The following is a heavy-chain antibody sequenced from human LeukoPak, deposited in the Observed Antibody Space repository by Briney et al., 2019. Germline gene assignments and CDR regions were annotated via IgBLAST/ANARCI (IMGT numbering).Heavy chain of an antibody. CDR1: GFTFSSYW. D-gene: IGHD3-22*01. J-gene: IGHJ4*02. CDR2: IKQDGSEK. Sequence: GGSLRLSCAASGFTFSSYWMSRVRQAPGKGLEWVANIKQDGSEKYYVDSVKGRFTISRDNAKNSLYLQMNSLRAEDTAVYYCARDPWGSGYHNALDYWGQGTLVTVSS. CDR3: ARDPWGSGYHNALDY. V-gene: IGHV3-7*01.